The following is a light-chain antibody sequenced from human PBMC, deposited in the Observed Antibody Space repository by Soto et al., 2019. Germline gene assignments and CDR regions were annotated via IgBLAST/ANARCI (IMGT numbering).Light chain of an antibody. Sequence: DIQVTQSPSTLSASVGDRVTITCRASQSISSWLAWYQQKPGKAPKLLIYDASSLESGVPSRFSGSGSGTEFTLTISSLQPDDFATYYCQQYNGYPVTFGQGTKLEIK. J-gene: IGKJ2*01. V-gene: IGKV1-5*01. CDR1: QSISSW. CDR2: DAS. CDR3: QQYNGYPVT.